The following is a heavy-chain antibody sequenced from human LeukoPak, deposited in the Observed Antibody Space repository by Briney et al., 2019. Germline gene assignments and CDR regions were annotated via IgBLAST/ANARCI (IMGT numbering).Heavy chain of an antibody. CDR1: GFTFDDYA. CDR3: AKDIIHILTGRALDY. J-gene: IGHJ4*02. V-gene: IGHV3-9*01. CDR2: ISWNSGSI. Sequence: GGSLRLSCAASGFTFDDYAMHWVRQAPGKGLEWVSGISWNSGSIGYADSVKGRFTISRDNAKNSLYLQTNSLRAEDTALYYCAKDIIHILTGRALDYWGQGTLVTVSS. D-gene: IGHD3-9*01.